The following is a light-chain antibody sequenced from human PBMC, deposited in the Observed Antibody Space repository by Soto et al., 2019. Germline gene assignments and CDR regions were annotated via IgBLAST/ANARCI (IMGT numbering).Light chain of an antibody. Sequence: EIVLTQSPATLSLSPGERATLSCRASQSISSYLAWYQQKPGQAPRLLIYDASNRATGIPARFSGSGSGTDFTLTISSLEPEDLAVYYCQLRSNWPPALTFGGGTKVDIK. CDR3: QLRSNWPPALT. CDR1: QSISSY. CDR2: DAS. V-gene: IGKV3-11*01. J-gene: IGKJ4*01.